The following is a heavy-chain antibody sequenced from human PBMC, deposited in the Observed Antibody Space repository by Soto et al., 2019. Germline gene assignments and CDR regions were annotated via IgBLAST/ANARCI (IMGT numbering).Heavy chain of an antibody. V-gene: IGHV3-33*05. CDR2: ILYDGSDK. J-gene: IGHJ4*02. CDR1: GFTFSSLG. CDR3: ARDRNGWYFDY. D-gene: IGHD6-19*01. Sequence: GGSPRLSCAASGFTFSSLGMHWVRQAPGKGLEWVANILYDGSDKYYVDSVKGRFTISRDNSKNTLFLQMNSLRADDTAVYYWARDRNGWYFDYWGQGTLVTVSS.